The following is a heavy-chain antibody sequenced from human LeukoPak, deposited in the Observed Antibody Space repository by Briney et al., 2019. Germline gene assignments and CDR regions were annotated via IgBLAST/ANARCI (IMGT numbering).Heavy chain of an antibody. CDR1: GYTFTGYY. D-gene: IGHD1-26*01. Sequence: ASVKVSCKASGYTFTGYYMHWVRQAPGQGLEWMGWINPNSGGTNYAQKFQGRVTMTRDTSISTAYMELSRLRSDDTAVYYCARGVSSGSTPIDYWGQGTLVTVSS. J-gene: IGHJ4*02. V-gene: IGHV1-2*02. CDR2: INPNSGGT. CDR3: ARGVSSGSTPIDY.